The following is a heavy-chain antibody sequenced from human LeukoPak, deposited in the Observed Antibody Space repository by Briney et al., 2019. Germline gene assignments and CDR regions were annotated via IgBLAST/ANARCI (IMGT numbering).Heavy chain of an antibody. J-gene: IGHJ4*02. V-gene: IGHV4-59*08. Sequence: SETLSLTCTVSGGSISSYYWSWIRQPPGKGLEWIGYIYYSGSTNYNPSLESRVTISVDTSKNQFSLKLSSVTAADTAVYYCARHGYSSGWYYFDYWGQGTLVTVSS. CDR3: ARHGYSSGWYYFDY. CDR2: IYYSGST. D-gene: IGHD6-19*01. CDR1: GGSISSYY.